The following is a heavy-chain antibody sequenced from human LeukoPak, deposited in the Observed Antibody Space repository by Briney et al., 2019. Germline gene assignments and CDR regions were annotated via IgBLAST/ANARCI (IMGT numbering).Heavy chain of an antibody. V-gene: IGHV1-18*01. D-gene: IGHD2-15*01. Sequence: ASVKVSCKASGYTFTNYAISWVRQAPGQGLEWMGWSSDYNGNTNYAQKLQGRVTMTTDTSTSTAYMELRSLRSDDTAGYYCARLRIFDYWGQGTLVTVSS. CDR2: SSDYNGNT. CDR3: ARLRIFDY. CDR1: GYTFTNYA. J-gene: IGHJ4*02.